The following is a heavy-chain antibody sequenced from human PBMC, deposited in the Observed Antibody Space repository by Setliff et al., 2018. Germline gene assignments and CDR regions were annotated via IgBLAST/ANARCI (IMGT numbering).Heavy chain of an antibody. D-gene: IGHD2-15*01. CDR1: GFIFDDYA. Sequence: PGGSLRLSCAASGFIFDDYAMHWVRQAPGKGLEWVSGIRAGSDNIAYADSVKGRFTISRDNSKNTLYLQMNNLRAEDTAVYYCAKDTLGYCSGGSCYGDDYWGQGTLVTVSS. V-gene: IGHV3-9*01. J-gene: IGHJ4*02. CDR2: IRAGSDNI. CDR3: AKDTLGYCSGGSCYGDDY.